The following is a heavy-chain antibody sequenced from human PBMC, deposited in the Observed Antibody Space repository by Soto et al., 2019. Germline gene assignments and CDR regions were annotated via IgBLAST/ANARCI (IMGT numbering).Heavy chain of an antibody. J-gene: IGHJ6*02. Sequence: PGGSLRLSCAASGFPFSSYGMHWVRQAPGKGLEWAAVISYDGSNKYYADSVKGRFTISRDNSKNTLYLQMNSLRPEDKAVYYCAKSGRRGVTTWYYYGMDVWGQGTTVTVS. D-gene: IGHD4-4*01. V-gene: IGHV3-30*18. CDR2: ISYDGSNK. CDR3: AKSGRRGVTTWYYYGMDV. CDR1: GFPFSSYG.